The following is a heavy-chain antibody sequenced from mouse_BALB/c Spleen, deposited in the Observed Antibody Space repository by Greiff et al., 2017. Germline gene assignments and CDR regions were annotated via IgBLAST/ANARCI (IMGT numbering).Heavy chain of an antibody. D-gene: IGHD2-3*01. CDR1: GFSLTSYG. CDR2: IWAGGST. V-gene: IGHV2-9*02. CDR3: ARVDGYYRAWFAY. Sequence: VHLVESGPGLVAPSQSLSITCTVSGFSLTSYGVHWVRQPPGKGLEWLGVIWAGGSTNYNSALMSRLSISKDNSKSQVFLKMSSLQTDDTAMYYCARVDGYYRAWFAYWGQGTLVTVSA. J-gene: IGHJ3*01.